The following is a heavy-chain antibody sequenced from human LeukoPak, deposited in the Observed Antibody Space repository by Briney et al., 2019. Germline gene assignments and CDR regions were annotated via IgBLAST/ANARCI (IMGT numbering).Heavy chain of an antibody. D-gene: IGHD2-8*01. CDR3: TRDRQGPRLYEMDI. CDR1: GFIFSSYS. Sequence: GGSLRLSCAASGFIFSSYSMNWVRQAPGKGLEWVSSISSSSSYIYYVDSVKGRFTISRDNAKNSLYLQMNSLRAEDTAVYYCTRDRQGPRLYEMDIWGQGTTVTVSS. J-gene: IGHJ6*02. V-gene: IGHV3-21*01. CDR2: ISSSSSYI.